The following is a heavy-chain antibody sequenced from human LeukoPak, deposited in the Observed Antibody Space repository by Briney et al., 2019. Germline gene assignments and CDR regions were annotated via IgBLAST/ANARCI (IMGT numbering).Heavy chain of an antibody. D-gene: IGHD3-16*01. CDR2: ISYLSSHV. CDR3: GRAFPPLRTSSAGDL. J-gene: IGHJ4*02. V-gene: IGHV3-21*01. Sequence: GGSLILSCSASGFTFSDYDMNWVRQAPGKGLEWVSSISYLSSHVYYGDSVKGRFSISRDNAKNSLYLQMNSLGAEDTAIYYCGRAFPPLRTSSAGDLWGQGILVSVSS. CDR1: GFTFSDYD.